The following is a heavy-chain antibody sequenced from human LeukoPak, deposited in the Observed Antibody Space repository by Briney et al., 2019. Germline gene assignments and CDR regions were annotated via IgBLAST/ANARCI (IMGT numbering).Heavy chain of an antibody. CDR2: ISYDGSNK. CDR3: AKHPGDFTGIVNYYYMDV. D-gene: IGHD1-26*01. CDR1: GYTFSSYA. Sequence: GGSLRLSCAASGYTFSSYAIHWVRQAPGKGLEWVSIISYDGSNKYYADSVKGRFTISRDNSKNMLFLQMNSLRAEDTAVYYCAKHPGDFTGIVNYYYMDVWGKGITVTVSS. J-gene: IGHJ6*03. V-gene: IGHV3-30*18.